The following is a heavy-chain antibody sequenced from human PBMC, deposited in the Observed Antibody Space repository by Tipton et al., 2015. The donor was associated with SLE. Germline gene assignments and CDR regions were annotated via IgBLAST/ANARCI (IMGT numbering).Heavy chain of an antibody. V-gene: IGHV4-59*01. CDR1: DDSIRDYY. Sequence: LRLSCSVSDDSIRDYYFSWIRQPPGNKLEWIGYSSYSGSTRYNPSLESRVTISVDTSKNQFSLKLSSVTAADPAVYYCAGRRYSSTWPFDFWGQGTLVTVSS. D-gene: IGHD6-13*01. CDR3: AGRRYSSTWPFDF. CDR2: SSYSGST. J-gene: IGHJ4*02.